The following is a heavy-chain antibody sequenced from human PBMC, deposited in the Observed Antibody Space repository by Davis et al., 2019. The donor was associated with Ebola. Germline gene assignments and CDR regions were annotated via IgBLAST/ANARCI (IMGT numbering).Heavy chain of an antibody. Sequence: GESLKISCKGSGYSFTSYWISWVRQMPGKGLEWMGRIDPSDSYTNYSPSFQGHVTISADKSISTAYLQWSSLKASDTAMYYCARHGYQLPYSGGYYYYYYMDVWGKGTTVTVSS. V-gene: IGHV5-10-1*01. CDR1: GYSFTSYW. D-gene: IGHD2-2*02. CDR2: IDPSDSYT. J-gene: IGHJ6*03. CDR3: ARHGYQLPYSGGYYYYYYMDV.